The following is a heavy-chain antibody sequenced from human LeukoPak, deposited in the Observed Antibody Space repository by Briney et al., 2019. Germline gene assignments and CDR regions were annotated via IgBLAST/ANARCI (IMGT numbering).Heavy chain of an antibody. V-gene: IGHV4-34*01. CDR2: INHSGST. CDR1: GGSFSGYY. J-gene: IGHJ4*02. D-gene: IGHD6-13*01. Sequence: SETLSLTCAVYGGSFSGYYWSWIRQPPGKGLEWIGEINHSGSTNYNPSLKSRVTISVDTSKNQFSLKLSSVTAADTAVYYCAGWAAAGTVPFDYWGQGTLVTVSS. CDR3: AGWAAAGTVPFDY.